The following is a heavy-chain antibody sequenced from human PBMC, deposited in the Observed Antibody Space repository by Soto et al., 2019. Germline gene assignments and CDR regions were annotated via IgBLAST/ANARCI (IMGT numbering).Heavy chain of an antibody. D-gene: IGHD3-10*01. V-gene: IGHV3-21*01. CDR1: GFTFSSYS. J-gene: IGHJ6*02. Sequence: GGSLRLSCAASGFTFSSYSMNWVRQAPGKGLEWVSSISSSSSYIYYADSVKGRFTISRDNAKNSLYLQMNSLRAEDTAVYYCARDSSTKIRYYYYGMDVWGQGTTVTVSS. CDR2: ISSSSSYI. CDR3: ARDSSTKIRYYYYGMDV.